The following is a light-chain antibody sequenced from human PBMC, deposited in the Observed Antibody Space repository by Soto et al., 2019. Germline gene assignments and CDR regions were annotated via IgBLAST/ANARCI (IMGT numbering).Light chain of an antibody. CDR1: SSDVGGYNY. V-gene: IGLV2-11*01. Sequence: QSALTQPRSVSGSPGQSVTISCTGTSSDVGGYNYVSWYQQHPGKAPKLMIYVVSKRPSGVPDRFSGSKSGNTASLTISGLQAEDEADYYCCSNAGSYSYVFGTGTKLTVL. CDR3: CSNAGSYSYV. CDR2: VVS. J-gene: IGLJ1*01.